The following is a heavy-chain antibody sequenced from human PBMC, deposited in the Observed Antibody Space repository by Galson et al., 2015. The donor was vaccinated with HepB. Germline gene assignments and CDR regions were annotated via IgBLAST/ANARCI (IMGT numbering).Heavy chain of an antibody. V-gene: IGHV4-4*02. CDR1: GGSISSSKW. CDR3: ATQTLVVPATLLGPGYYYYFMDV. J-gene: IGHJ6*03. CDR2: ISQSGNT. D-gene: IGHD2-2*02. Sequence: LSLTCTVSGGSISSSKWWSWVRQSPGKGLEWIGEISQSGNTDYNPSLKSRVSISVDKSKKQFSLNLSSVTAADTAVYYCATQTLVVPATLLGPGYYYYFMDVWGEGTTVTVSS.